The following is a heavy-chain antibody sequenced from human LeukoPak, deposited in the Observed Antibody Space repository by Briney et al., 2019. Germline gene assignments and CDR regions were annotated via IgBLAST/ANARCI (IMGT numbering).Heavy chain of an antibody. CDR1: GGSISSYY. Sequence: SETLSLTCTVSGGSISSYYWSWIRQPAGKGLEWIGRIYTSGSTNYNPSLKSRVTMSVDTSKNQFSLKLSSVTAADTAVYYCARVHYGSGSYYNGEEYYYYYMDVWGKGTTVTISS. V-gene: IGHV4-4*07. CDR2: IYTSGST. CDR3: ARVHYGSGSYYNGEEYYYYYMDV. D-gene: IGHD3-10*01. J-gene: IGHJ6*03.